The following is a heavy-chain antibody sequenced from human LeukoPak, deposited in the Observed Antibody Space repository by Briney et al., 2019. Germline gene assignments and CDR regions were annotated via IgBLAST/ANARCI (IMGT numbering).Heavy chain of an antibody. Sequence: PGGSLRLSCAASGFTFSTYAMSWVRQTPGKGLEWVSGISGSGGSTYYADSVKGRFTISRDNSKNTLYLQMSSLRAEDTAVYYCAKEGSYYYDSSDYYYPFEYWGQETLVTVSS. V-gene: IGHV3-23*01. J-gene: IGHJ4*02. D-gene: IGHD3-22*01. CDR3: AKEGSYYYDSSDYYYPFEY. CDR2: ISGSGGST. CDR1: GFTFSTYA.